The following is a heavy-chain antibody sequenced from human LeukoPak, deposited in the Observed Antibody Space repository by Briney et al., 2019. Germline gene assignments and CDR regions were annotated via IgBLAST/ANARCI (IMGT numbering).Heavy chain of an antibody. J-gene: IGHJ4*02. D-gene: IGHD2-21*01. V-gene: IGHV4-30-4*08. CDR1: GGSISSGDYY. CDR2: IYYSGST. CDR3: ARFNSPICGGDCLNYFDY. Sequence: SETLSLTCTVSGGSISSGDYYWSWIRQPPGKGPEWIGYIYYSGSTYYNPSLKSRVTISVDTSKNQFSLKLSSVTAADTAVYYCARFNSPICGGDCLNYFDYWGQGTLVTVSS.